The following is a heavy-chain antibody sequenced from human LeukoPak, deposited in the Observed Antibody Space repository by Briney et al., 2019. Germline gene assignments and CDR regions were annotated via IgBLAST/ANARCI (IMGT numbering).Heavy chain of an antibody. V-gene: IGHV1-8*01. CDR1: GYTFTSYD. J-gene: IGHJ5*02. D-gene: IGHD4-17*01. CDR2: MNPNSGNT. CDR3: ARLGYGDYSNWFDP. Sequence: ASVKVSCKASGYTFTSYDINWVRQATGQGLEWMGWMNPNSGNTGYAQKFQGRVTMTRNTSTSTAYMELSSLRSEDTAVYYCARLGYGDYSNWFDPWGQGTLVTVSS.